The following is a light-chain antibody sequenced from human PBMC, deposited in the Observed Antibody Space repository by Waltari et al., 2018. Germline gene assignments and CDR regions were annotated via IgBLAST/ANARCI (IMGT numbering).Light chain of an antibody. J-gene: IGLJ2*01. CDR1: SSDVGGYNY. Sequence: QSALTQPRSVFGSPGQSVTISCTGTSSDVGGYNYVSWYQRHPGKAPKLMIYDVSKRPSGVPDRFSGSKSGNTASLTISGLQAEDEADYYCCSYAGSYTVVFGGGTKLTVL. CDR2: DVS. V-gene: IGLV2-11*01. CDR3: CSYAGSYTVV.